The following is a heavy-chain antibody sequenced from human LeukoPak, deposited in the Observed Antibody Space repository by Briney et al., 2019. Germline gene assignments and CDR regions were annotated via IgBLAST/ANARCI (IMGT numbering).Heavy chain of an antibody. D-gene: IGHD1-26*01. Sequence: SETLSLTCTVSGGSVSSDYWSWIRQPPGKGLEWIGEINHSGSTNYNPSLKRRVTISVDTSKNQFSLKLSSVTAADTAVYYCARVVIPGYYFDYWGQGTLVTVSS. CDR3: ARVVIPGYYFDY. V-gene: IGHV4-34*01. CDR1: GGSVSSDY. CDR2: INHSGST. J-gene: IGHJ4*02.